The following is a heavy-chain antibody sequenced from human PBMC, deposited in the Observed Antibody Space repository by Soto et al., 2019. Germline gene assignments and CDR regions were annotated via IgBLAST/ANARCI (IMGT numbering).Heavy chain of an antibody. CDR1: GGSISSYY. V-gene: IGHV4-59*01. Sequence: SETLSLTCTVSGGSISSYYWSWIRQPPGKGLEWIGYIYYSGSTNYNPSLKSRVTISVDTSKNQFSLKLSSVTAADTAVYYCASGPYGSGSPRRSFDYWGQGTLVTVS. CDR2: IYYSGST. J-gene: IGHJ4*02. CDR3: ASGPYGSGSPRRSFDY. D-gene: IGHD3-10*01.